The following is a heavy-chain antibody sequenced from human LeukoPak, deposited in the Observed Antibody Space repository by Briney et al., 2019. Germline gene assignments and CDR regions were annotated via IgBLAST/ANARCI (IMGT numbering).Heavy chain of an antibody. CDR3: ARDKRHSYGRYFAH. V-gene: IGHV4-59*01. CDR1: GDPISTYH. D-gene: IGHD5-18*01. Sequence: SETLSLTCSVFGDPISTYHWNWIRKPPGKGLEWIAYMQSTGNSQYNPSLKSRVAMSVDTSKNQVVLNLSSVTAADTAVYYCARDKRHSYGRYFAHWGQGMLVTVSS. CDR2: MQSTGNS. J-gene: IGHJ4*02.